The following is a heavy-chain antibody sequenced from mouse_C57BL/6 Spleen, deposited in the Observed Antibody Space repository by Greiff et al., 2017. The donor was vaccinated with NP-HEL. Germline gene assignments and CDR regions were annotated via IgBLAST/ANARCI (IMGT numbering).Heavy chain of an antibody. CDR2: IRSKSNNYAT. CDR3: VRHEVYFDY. J-gene: IGHJ2*01. Sequence: EVQGVESGGGLVQPKGSLKLSCAASGFSFNTYAMNWVRQAPGKGLEWVARIRSKSNNYATYYADSVKDRFTISRDDSESMLYLQMNNLKTEDTAMYYCVRHEVYFDYWGQGTTLTVSS. CDR1: GFSFNTYA. V-gene: IGHV10-1*01.